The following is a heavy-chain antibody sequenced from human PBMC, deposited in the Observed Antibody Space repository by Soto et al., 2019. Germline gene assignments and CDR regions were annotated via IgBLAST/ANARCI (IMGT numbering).Heavy chain of an antibody. CDR3: ARANDTPIRFLEWLLYIDY. CDR2: ISYDGSNK. V-gene: IGHV3-30-3*01. Sequence: QVQLVESGGGVVQPGRSLRLSCAASGFTFSSYAMHWVRQAPGKGLEWVAVISYDGSNKYYADSVKGRFNISRDNSKNTLYLQMNSLRAEDTAVYYCARANDTPIRFLEWLLYIDYWGQGTLVTVSS. J-gene: IGHJ4*02. CDR1: GFTFSSYA. D-gene: IGHD3-3*01.